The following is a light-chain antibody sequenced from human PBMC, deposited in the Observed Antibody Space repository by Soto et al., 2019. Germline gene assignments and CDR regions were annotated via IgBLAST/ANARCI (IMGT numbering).Light chain of an antibody. J-gene: IGKJ5*01. CDR1: QTVLYSSNNKNC. CDR2: WAS. CDR3: QQYCSTPQIT. V-gene: IGKV4-1*01. Sequence: DIVMTQSPDSLTVSLGERATINCKSSQTVLYSSNNKNCLAWYQQKPGQPPKLLIYWASTRESGVPDRFSGSGSGTDFTLTISSLQAEDVAVYYCQQYCSTPQITFGQGTRLEIK.